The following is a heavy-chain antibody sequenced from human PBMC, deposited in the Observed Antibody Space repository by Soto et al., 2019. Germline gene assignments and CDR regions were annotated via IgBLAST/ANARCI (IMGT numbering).Heavy chain of an antibody. V-gene: IGHV3-48*02. CDR1: GFAFSDYS. CDR2: IRTTSTII. Sequence: VQLVEPGGGLVKPGGSLRLSCAASGFAFSDYSMNWVRQAPGKGLEWVSFIRTTSTIIYYAASVKGRFTISRDDAKNSLYLQMNSLRDEDTAVYYCAREGFSSGWRFDPWGQGTLVTVSS. CDR3: AREGFSSGWRFDP. J-gene: IGHJ5*02. D-gene: IGHD6-19*01.